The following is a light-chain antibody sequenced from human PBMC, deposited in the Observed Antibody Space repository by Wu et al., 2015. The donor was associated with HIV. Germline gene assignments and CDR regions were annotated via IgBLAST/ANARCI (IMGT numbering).Light chain of an antibody. CDR1: ESIGSS. V-gene: IGKV3-11*01. CDR2: DAS. J-gene: IGKJ4*01. CDR3: QQRSNWPPLT. Sequence: EMVLTQSSGTLSLSPGERATLSCRVSESIGSSSLAWYQQKPGQAPRLLIYDASNRATGIPARFSGSGSGTDFTLTISSLEPEDFAVYYCQQRSNWPPLTFGGGTKVEIK.